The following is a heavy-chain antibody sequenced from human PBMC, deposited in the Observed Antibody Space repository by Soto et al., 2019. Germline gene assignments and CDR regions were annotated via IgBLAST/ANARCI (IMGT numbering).Heavy chain of an antibody. CDR2: IYWDDDK. CDR1: GFSLSTSGMG. Sequence: QITLKASGPTLVKPTQTLTLTCTFSGFSLSTSGMGVGWIRQPPGKALEWLAVIYWDDDKQYSPSLRSRLTITKDTSKSQVVLTMTNVHPEDTARYYCTHLICRGINHYFDHLGQRSLVTVSS. CDR3: THLICRGINHYFDH. J-gene: IGHJ4*02. V-gene: IGHV2-5*02. D-gene: IGHD2-21*01.